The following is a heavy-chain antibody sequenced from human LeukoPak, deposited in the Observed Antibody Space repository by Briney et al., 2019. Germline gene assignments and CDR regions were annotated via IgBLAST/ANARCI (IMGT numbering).Heavy chain of an antibody. CDR2: ISYDGSDK. CDR1: GFTFSSYG. J-gene: IGHJ3*02. Sequence: GGSLRLSCAASGFTFSSYGMHWVRQAPGKGLEWVAVISYDGSDKYYADSVKGRFTISRDNSKNTLYLQMNSLRAEDTAVYYCAREILTGYYRAAFDIWGQGTMVTVSS. V-gene: IGHV3-30*03. D-gene: IGHD3-9*01. CDR3: AREILTGYYRAAFDI.